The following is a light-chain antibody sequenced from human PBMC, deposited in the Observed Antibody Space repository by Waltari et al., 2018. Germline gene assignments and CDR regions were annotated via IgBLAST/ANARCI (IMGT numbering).Light chain of an antibody. CDR1: ERIYSH. J-gene: IGKJ5*01. Sequence: DIHMTQSPFSLSASVGDRVTITCRASERIYSHLNWYQQKPGKAPTLLIFAASRLEGGVPPRFSGSGFGTDVTLVITNLQPEDFVTYCCQQNSRIPSTFGQGTRLEIK. CDR2: AAS. CDR3: QQNSRIPST. V-gene: IGKV1-39*01.